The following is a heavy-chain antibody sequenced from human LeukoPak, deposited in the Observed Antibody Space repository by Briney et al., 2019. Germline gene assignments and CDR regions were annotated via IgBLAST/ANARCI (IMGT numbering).Heavy chain of an antibody. CDR1: GYSFTGYW. J-gene: IGHJ3*02. Sequence: GESLKISCKGSGYSFTGYWIGWVRQMPGKGLEWMGIIYPGDSDTRYSPSFQGQVTISADQSISTAYLQWSSLKASDTAMYYCARCSNTKGYYDILTGYYPGRADAFDIWGQGTMVTVSS. D-gene: IGHD3-9*01. CDR2: IYPGDSDT. CDR3: ARCSNTKGYYDILTGYYPGRADAFDI. V-gene: IGHV5-51*01.